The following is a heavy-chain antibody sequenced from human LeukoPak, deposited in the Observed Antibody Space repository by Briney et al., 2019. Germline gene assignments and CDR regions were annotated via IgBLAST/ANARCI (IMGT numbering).Heavy chain of an antibody. CDR2: INPSGGST. D-gene: IGHD4-17*01. Sequence: ASVKVSCKASGYTFTSYYMHWVRQAPGQGLEWMGIINPSGGSTSYAQKFQGRVTMTRDTSTSTVYMELSSLRSEDTAVYYCARREKIHFHTTGAFDIWGQGTMVTVSS. CDR1: GYTFTSYY. V-gene: IGHV1-46*01. CDR3: ARREKIHFHTTGAFDI. J-gene: IGHJ3*02.